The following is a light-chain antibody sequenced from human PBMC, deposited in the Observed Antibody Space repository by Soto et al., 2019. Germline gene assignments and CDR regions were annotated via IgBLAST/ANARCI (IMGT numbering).Light chain of an antibody. V-gene: IGKV3-15*01. CDR3: QQYNNWPPWT. Sequence: EIVMTQSPATLSVSPGERATLSCRASQSVSSNLAWYQQKPGQAPRLLIYGASTRATGIPARFSGSGSGTGFPLTSRSLQSEDFAVYYCQQYNNWPPWTFGQGTKVEIK. J-gene: IGKJ1*01. CDR1: QSVSSN. CDR2: GAS.